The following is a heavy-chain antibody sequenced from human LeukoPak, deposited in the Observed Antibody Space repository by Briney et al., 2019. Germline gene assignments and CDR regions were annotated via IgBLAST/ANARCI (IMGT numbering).Heavy chain of an antibody. CDR1: GYTFTSYA. CDR2: INAGNGNT. J-gene: IGHJ4*02. V-gene: IGHV1-3*01. CDR3: AVEPLTTVISGSFDY. Sequence: ASVKVSCKASGYTFTSYAMHWVRQAPGQRLEWMGWINAGNGNTKYSQKFQGRVTITRDTSASTAYMELSSLRSEDTAVYYCAVEPLTTVISGSFDYWGQETLVTVSS. D-gene: IGHD4-17*01.